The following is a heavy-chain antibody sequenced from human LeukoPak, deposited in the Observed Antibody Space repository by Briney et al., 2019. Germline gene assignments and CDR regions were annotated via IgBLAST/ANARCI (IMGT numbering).Heavy chain of an antibody. D-gene: IGHD2-2*03. V-gene: IGHV3-53*01. Sequence: GGSLRLSCAASGFTVSSNYMSWVRQAPGEGLEWVSVIYSGGSTYYADSVKGRFTISRDNSKNTLYLQMNSLRAEDTAVYYCARGGNWIAFDIWGQGTMVTVSS. J-gene: IGHJ3*02. CDR1: GFTVSSNY. CDR3: ARGGNWIAFDI. CDR2: IYSGGST.